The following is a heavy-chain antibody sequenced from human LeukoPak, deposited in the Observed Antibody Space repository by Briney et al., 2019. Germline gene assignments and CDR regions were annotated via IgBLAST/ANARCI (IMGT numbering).Heavy chain of an antibody. CDR1: GSTFSSYA. D-gene: IGHD6-19*01. J-gene: IGHJ4*02. V-gene: IGHV3-23*01. CDR3: AKTTTGYSSGRFPGWPVDY. Sequence: QAGGSRKLSGAAPGSTFSSYAMSWFRQAPGKGLEWVSGIFGSGGSTHYADSVKGRFTISRDNSKNTVYLQMNSLRAEDTAVYYCAKTTTGYSSGRFPGWPVDYWGQGTLVTVSS. CDR2: IFGSGGST.